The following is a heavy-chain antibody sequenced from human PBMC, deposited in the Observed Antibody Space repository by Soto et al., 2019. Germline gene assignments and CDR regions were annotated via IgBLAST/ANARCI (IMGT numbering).Heavy chain of an antibody. CDR2: INSDGSST. Sequence: GGVLXLSCAASGFTFSSYCMHWVRQAPGKGLVWVSRINSDGSSTSYADSVKGRFTISRDNAKNTLYLQMNSLRAEDTAVYYCARVPYDFWSGYYTDPYYYYYYMDVWGKGTTVTVSS. V-gene: IGHV3-74*01. CDR1: GFTFSSYC. J-gene: IGHJ6*03. CDR3: ARVPYDFWSGYYTDPYYYYYYMDV. D-gene: IGHD3-3*01.